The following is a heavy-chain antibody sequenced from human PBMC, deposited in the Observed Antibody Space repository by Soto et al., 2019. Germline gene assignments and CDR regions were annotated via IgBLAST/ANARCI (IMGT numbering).Heavy chain of an antibody. V-gene: IGHV3-15*07. CDR2: IKSKTDGGTT. D-gene: IGHD4-17*01. J-gene: IGHJ6*02. CDR3: TTSTVNRIFKYYYYGMDV. Sequence: EVQLVESGGGLVKPGGSLRLSCAASGFTFSNAWMNWVRQAPGKGLEWVGRIKSKTDGGTTDYAAPVKGRFTISRDDSKNTLYLQMNSLKTEDTAVYYCTTSTVNRIFKYYYYGMDVWGQGTTVTVSS. CDR1: GFTFSNAW.